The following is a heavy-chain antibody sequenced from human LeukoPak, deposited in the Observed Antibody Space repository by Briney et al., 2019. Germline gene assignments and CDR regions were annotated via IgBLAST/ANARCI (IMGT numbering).Heavy chain of an antibody. J-gene: IGHJ4*02. V-gene: IGHV3-53*01. D-gene: IGHD3-22*01. CDR2: IYSGGST. CDR1: GFTVSSNY. CDR3: ARSLRPHYDSSGYRDY. Sequence: SLRLSCAASGFTVSSNYMSWVRQAPGKGLEWVSVIYSGGSTYYADSVKGRFTISRDNSKNTLYLQMNSLRAEDTAVYYCARSLRPHYDSSGYRDYWGQGTLVTVSS.